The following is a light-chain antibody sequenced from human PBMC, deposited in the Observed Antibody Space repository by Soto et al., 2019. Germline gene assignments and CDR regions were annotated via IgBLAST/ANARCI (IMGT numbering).Light chain of an antibody. CDR1: QSISSY. V-gene: IGKV1-5*01. J-gene: IGKJ5*01. CDR3: QQYQTYST. CDR2: DAS. Sequence: DIQMTQSPSSFITSXVDSVTIPCRASQSISSYLNWYQQKPGKAPKVLIYDASSLGSGVPSRFSGSGSGTEFTLTISSLQPDDFATYFCQQYQTYSTFGQGTRLETK.